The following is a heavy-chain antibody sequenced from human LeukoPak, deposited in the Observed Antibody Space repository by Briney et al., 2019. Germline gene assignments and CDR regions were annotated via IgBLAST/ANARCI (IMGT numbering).Heavy chain of an antibody. CDR3: ARDSPGYSYGLDALDI. D-gene: IGHD5-18*01. CDR1: GGSISSYY. CDR2: IYYSGST. V-gene: IGHV4-59*01. J-gene: IGHJ3*02. Sequence: PSETLSLTCTVSGGSISSYYWSWIRQPPGKGLEWIGYIYYSGSTNYNPSLKSRVTISVDTSKNQFSLKLSSVTAADTAVYYCARDSPGYSYGLDALDIWGQGTMVTVSS.